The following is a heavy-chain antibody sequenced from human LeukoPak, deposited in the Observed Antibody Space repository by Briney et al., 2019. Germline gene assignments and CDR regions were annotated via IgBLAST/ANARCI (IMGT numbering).Heavy chain of an antibody. CDR3: ARSLYYDILTGTPPFDY. V-gene: IGHV1-69*01. Sequence: GSSVKVSCKASGGTFSSYAISWVRQAPGQGLEWMGGIIPIFGTANYAQKFQGRVTITADESTSTAYMELSSLRSEDTAVYYCARSLYYDILTGTPPFDYWGQGTLVTVSS. CDR2: IIPIFGTA. J-gene: IGHJ4*02. CDR1: GGTFSSYA. D-gene: IGHD3-9*01.